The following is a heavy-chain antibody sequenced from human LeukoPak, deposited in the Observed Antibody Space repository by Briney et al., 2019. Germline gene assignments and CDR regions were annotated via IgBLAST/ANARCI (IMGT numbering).Heavy chain of an antibody. J-gene: IGHJ5*02. CDR3: ARVSDYDFWSGNNWFDP. D-gene: IGHD3-3*01. Sequence: SSETLSLTCTVSGGSISSYYWSWIRQPPGKGLEWIGYIYYSGSTNYNPSLKSRVTISVDTSKNQLSLKLSSVTAADTAVYYCARVSDYDFWSGNNWFDPWGQGTLVTVSS. V-gene: IGHV4-59*01. CDR2: IYYSGST. CDR1: GGSISSYY.